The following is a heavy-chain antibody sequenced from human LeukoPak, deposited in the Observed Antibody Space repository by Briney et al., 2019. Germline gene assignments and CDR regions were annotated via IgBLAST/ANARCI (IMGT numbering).Heavy chain of an antibody. CDR3: ARGGGDIVATDWFDP. D-gene: IGHD5-12*01. CDR2: IYYSGST. J-gene: IGHJ5*02. CDR1: GGSISSYY. V-gene: IGHV4-59*01. Sequence: SETLSLTCTVSGGSISSYYWSWIRQPPGKGLEWIGYIYYSGSTNYNPSLKSRVTISVDTSKNQFSLKLSSVTAADTAVYYCARGGGDIVATDWFDPWGQGTLVTVSS.